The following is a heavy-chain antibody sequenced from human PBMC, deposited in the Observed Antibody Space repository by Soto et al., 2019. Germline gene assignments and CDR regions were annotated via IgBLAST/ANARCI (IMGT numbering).Heavy chain of an antibody. J-gene: IGHJ4*02. D-gene: IGHD1-26*01. V-gene: IGHV4-4*02. CDR2: IYHGGST. Sequence: QVQLQESGPGLVKPSGTLSLTCAVSGGSISSTDWWSWVRQPPGKGLEWIGEIYHGGSTNYNPSLKSRVTISVDRSKHQFSLKLTSVTAADTAVYYCASSKSGGSYYFDYWGQGTLVTVSS. CDR3: ASSKSGGSYYFDY. CDR1: GGSISSTDW.